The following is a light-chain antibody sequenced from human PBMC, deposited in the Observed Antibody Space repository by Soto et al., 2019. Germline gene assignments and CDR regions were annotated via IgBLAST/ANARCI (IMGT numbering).Light chain of an antibody. Sequence: ERVMTQFPATLSVSPGERVTLSCWASQGVSLNLAWYQKKPGQAPRLLIYGASTRATGIPARFSGSGSGTEFTLTISSLQSEDYAVYYCHQYNNWPPWTFGQGTKVDIK. J-gene: IGKJ1*01. CDR2: GAS. CDR1: QGVSLN. CDR3: HQYNNWPPWT. V-gene: IGKV3-15*01.